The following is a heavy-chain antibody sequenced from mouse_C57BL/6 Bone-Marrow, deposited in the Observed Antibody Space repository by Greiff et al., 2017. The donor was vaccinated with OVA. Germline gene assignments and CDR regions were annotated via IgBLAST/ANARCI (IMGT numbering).Heavy chain of an antibody. CDR1: GYTFTDYY. CDR2: INPNNGGT. J-gene: IGHJ1*03. V-gene: IGHV1-26*01. D-gene: IGHD1-1*01. CDR3: ARFITTVVGPLYWYFDV. Sequence: VQLQQSGPELVKPGASVKISCKASGYTFTDYYMNWVKQSHGKSLEWIGDINPNNGGTSYNQKFKGKATLTVDKSSSTAYMELRSLTSEDSAVYYCARFITTVVGPLYWYFDVWGTGTTVTVSS.